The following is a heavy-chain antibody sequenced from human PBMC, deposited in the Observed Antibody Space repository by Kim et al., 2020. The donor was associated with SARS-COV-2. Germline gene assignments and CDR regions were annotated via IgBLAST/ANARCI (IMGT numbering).Heavy chain of an antibody. Sequence: GGSLRLSCAASGFTFSSSAMYWVRQAPGKGLEWVAVISYDGSNKYYADSVKGRFTISRDTSKNTLYLQMNNLRAEDTAVYYCSRENRVAANDYWGQGTLV. CDR3: SRENRVAANDY. D-gene: IGHD6-13*01. V-gene: IGHV3-30*04. CDR1: GFTFSSSA. CDR2: ISYDGSNK. J-gene: IGHJ4*02.